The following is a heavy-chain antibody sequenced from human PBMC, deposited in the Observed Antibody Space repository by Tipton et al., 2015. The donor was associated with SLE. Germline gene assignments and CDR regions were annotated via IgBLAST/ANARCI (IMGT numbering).Heavy chain of an antibody. CDR3: AKGVVVVVAAHGYFDY. CDR1: GFTFSSYG. Sequence: GSLRLSCVGSGFTFSSYGMSWVRQAPGKGLEWVSAISGSGGSTYYADSVKGRFTISRDNSKNTLYLQMNSLRAEDTAVYYCAKGVVVVVAAHGYFDYWGQGTLVTVSS. CDR2: ISGSGGST. V-gene: IGHV3-23*01. J-gene: IGHJ4*02. D-gene: IGHD2-15*01.